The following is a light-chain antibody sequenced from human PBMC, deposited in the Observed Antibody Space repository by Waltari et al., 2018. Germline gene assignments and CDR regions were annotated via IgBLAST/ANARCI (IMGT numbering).Light chain of an antibody. CDR3: QEYYSTPLT. CDR2: WAS. V-gene: IGKV4-1*01. J-gene: IGKJ2*01. CDR1: QSVLYSSNNKNY. Sequence: DIVMTQSPDSLAVSLGERATIHCKSSQSVLYSSNNKNYLAWYQQKPGQPPKLLIAWASTRESGVPERFSGRGSGTDFTLTISSLQAEDVAVYYCQEYYSTPLTFGQGTKLEIK.